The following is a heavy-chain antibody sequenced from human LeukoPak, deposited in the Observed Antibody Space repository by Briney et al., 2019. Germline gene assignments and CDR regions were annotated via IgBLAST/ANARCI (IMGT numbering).Heavy chain of an antibody. CDR1: GFTFSSYS. V-gene: IGHV3-21*01. CDR3: SRGGTDDPFNS. Sequence: NPGGSLRLSCAASGFTFSSYSMNWVRQAPGKGLEWVSSISPRSDYIYYADSLKGRFTISRDNAKDSLYLQMNSLRAEDTAVYYCSRGGTDDPFNSGGQGTLVTVSS. CDR2: ISPRSDYI. D-gene: IGHD1-1*01. J-gene: IGHJ4*02.